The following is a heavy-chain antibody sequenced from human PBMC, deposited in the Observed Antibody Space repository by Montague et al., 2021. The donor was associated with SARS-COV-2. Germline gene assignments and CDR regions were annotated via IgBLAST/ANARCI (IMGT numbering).Heavy chain of an antibody. J-gene: IGHJ4*02. V-gene: IGHV3-23*01. D-gene: IGHD3-9*01. Sequence: SLRLSCAASGFIFNKCGVGWVRQAPGKRLEWVSVINVFGTTAYYADSVRGRFTMSRDNYRNTLDLHMISPRADDTAIYYCVKGRSTDWTRDFDSWGQGTLVTVSS. CDR1: GFIFNKCG. CDR3: VKGRSTDWTRDFDS. CDR2: INVFGTTA.